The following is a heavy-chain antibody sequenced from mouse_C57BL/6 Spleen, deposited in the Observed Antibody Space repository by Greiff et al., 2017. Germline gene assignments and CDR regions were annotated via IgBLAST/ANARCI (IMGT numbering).Heavy chain of an antibody. D-gene: IGHD1-1*01. CDR2: IYPRDGST. V-gene: IGHV1-85*01. CDR1: GYTFTSYD. Sequence: QVQLQESGPELVKPGASVKLSCKASGYTFTSYDINWVKQRPGQGLEWIGWIYPRDGSTKYNEKFKGKVTLTVDTSSSTAYMELHSLTSEDSAVYFGARRGYYGSSYGYFDYWGQGTTLTVSS. J-gene: IGHJ2*01. CDR3: ARRGYYGSSYGYFDY.